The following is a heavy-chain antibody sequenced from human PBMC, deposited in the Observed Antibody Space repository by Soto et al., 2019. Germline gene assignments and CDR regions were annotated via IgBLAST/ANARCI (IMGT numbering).Heavy chain of an antibody. Sequence: QVQLQESGPGLVKPSETLSLTCTVSGGSISSYYWSWIRPPPGKGLEWIGYIYYSGSTNYNPSLKSRVTISADTSKNQFSLKLSSATAADTAVYYCATRHMDCSSTSCYAYPFDYWGQGTLVTVSS. J-gene: IGHJ4*02. V-gene: IGHV4-59*08. CDR2: IYYSGST. CDR1: GGSISSYY. CDR3: ATRHMDCSSTSCYAYPFDY. D-gene: IGHD2-2*01.